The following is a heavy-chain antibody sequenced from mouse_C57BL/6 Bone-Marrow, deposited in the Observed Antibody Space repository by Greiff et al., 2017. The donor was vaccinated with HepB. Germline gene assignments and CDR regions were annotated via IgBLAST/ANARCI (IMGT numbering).Heavy chain of an antibody. CDR3: ARYYSNYLDY. J-gene: IGHJ2*01. D-gene: IGHD2-5*01. CDR2: INPNNGGT. V-gene: IGHV1-26*01. CDR1: GYTFTDYY. Sequence: VQLQQSGPELVKPGASVKISCKASGYTFTDYYMNWVKQSHGKSLEWIGDINPNNGGTSYNQKFKGKATLTVDKSSSTAYMELRSLTSEDSAVYYCARYYSNYLDYWGQGTTLTVSS.